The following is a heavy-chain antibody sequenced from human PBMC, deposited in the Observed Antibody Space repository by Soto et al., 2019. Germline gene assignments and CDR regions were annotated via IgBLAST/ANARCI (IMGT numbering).Heavy chain of an antibody. V-gene: IGHV4-30-2*01. CDR3: ARVPSP. J-gene: IGHJ5*02. CDR2: AFHSGST. Sequence: TGEAFHSGSTYYNPSLKSRVTISVDRSKNQFSLKLSSVTAADTAVYYFARVPSPWGQGTLVTVSS.